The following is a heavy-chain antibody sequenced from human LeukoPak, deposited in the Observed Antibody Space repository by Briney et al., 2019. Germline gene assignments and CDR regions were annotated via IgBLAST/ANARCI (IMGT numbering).Heavy chain of an antibody. CDR2: ISAYNGNT. V-gene: IGHV1-18*01. Sequence: GASVKVSCKASGYTFTSYGISWVRQAPGQGLEWMGWISAYNGNTNYAQKLQGRVTMTTDTSTSTAYMELRSLGSDDTAVYYCARDNLGYYDSSGYYPFDYWGQGTLVTVSS. CDR3: ARDNLGYYDSSGYYPFDY. D-gene: IGHD3-22*01. CDR1: GYTFTSYG. J-gene: IGHJ4*02.